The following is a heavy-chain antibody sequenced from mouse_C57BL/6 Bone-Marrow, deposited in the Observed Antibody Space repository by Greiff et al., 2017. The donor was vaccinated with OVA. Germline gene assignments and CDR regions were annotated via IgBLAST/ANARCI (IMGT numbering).Heavy chain of an antibody. CDR3: ARSWLPPRY. V-gene: IGHV1-81*01. J-gene: IGHJ2*01. CDR2: IYPRSGNT. Sequence: QVHVKQSGAELARPGASVKLSCKASGYTFTSYGISWVKQRTGQGLEWIGEIYPRSGNTYYNEKFKGKATLTADKSSSTAYMELRSLTSEDSAVYFCARSWLPPRYWGQGTTLTVSS. CDR1: GYTFTSYG. D-gene: IGHD1-2*01.